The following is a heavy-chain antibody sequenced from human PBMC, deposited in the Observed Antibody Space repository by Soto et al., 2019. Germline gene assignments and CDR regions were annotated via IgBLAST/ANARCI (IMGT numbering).Heavy chain of an antibody. J-gene: IGHJ4*02. D-gene: IGHD6-13*01. CDR3: AKARSEYTSSHFDY. CDR1: GFTFSTYA. Sequence: GGSLRLSCAASGFTFSTYAMSWVRQAPGKGLEWVSGISGNGRGTYYEDSVKGRFTISRDYSKNTLYLQMNSLRAEDTALYYCAKARSEYTSSHFDYWGQGAMVTVSS. CDR2: ISGNGRGT. V-gene: IGHV3-23*01.